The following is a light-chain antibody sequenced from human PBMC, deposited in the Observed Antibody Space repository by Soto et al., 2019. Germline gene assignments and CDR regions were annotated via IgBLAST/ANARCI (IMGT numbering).Light chain of an antibody. CDR1: QGISSA. CDR3: QQYNSYWT. CDR2: DAS. J-gene: IGKJ1*01. V-gene: IGKV1-13*02. Sequence: AIQLTHSPSSLSASVGDRVTITCRASQGISSALAWYQQKPGKAPKLLIYDASSLESGVPSRFSGSGAGTEFTLTVSSLKPDDFATYYCQQYNSYWTFGQRTKVDIK.